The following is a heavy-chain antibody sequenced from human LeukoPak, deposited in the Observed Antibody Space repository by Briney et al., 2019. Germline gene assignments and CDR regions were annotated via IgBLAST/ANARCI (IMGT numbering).Heavy chain of an antibody. CDR3: ARDVRGGYALYYYYYYYMDV. V-gene: IGHV1-2*02. CDR1: GYTFTGYY. J-gene: IGHJ6*03. Sequence: GASVKVSCNASGYTFTGYYMHRVRQAPGQGLEWMGWINPNSGGTNYAQKFQGRVTMTRDTSISTAYMELSRLRSDDTAVYYCARDVRGGYALYYYYYYYMDVWGKGTTVTVSS. D-gene: IGHD5-12*01. CDR2: INPNSGGT.